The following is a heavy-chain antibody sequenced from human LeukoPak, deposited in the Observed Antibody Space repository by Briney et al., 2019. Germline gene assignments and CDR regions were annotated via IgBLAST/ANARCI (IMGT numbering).Heavy chain of an antibody. CDR3: ARDWSTKHAFDI. Sequence: PGGSLRLSCAASGFTFSSYAMHWVRQAPGKGLEWVAVISYDGSNKYYADSVKGRFTISRDNSKNTLYLQMNSLRAEDTAVYYCARDWSTKHAFDIWGQGTMVTVSS. CDR2: ISYDGSNK. J-gene: IGHJ3*02. CDR1: GFTFSSYA. V-gene: IGHV3-30-3*01.